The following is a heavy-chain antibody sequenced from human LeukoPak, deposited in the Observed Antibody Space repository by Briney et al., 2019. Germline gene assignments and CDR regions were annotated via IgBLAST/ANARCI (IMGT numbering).Heavy chain of an antibody. CDR1: GFTFSSYG. V-gene: IGHV3-33*01. CDR2: IWYDGNNK. J-gene: IGHJ4*02. CDR3: ARSTSSEYDIYHFDY. Sequence: GGSLRLSCAASGFTFSSYGMHWVRQAAGKGLEWVAVIWYDGNNKYYADSVKGRFTISRDNSKNTLYLQMNSLRAEDTAVYYCARSTSSEYDIYHFDYWGQGTLVTVSS. D-gene: IGHD3-9*01.